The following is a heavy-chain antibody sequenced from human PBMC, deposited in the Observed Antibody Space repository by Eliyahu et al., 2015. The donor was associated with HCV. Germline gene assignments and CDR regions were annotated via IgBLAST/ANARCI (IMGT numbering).Heavy chain of an antibody. CDR1: GFTLXSYA. CDR2: ISYDGSQK. J-gene: IGHJ4*02. V-gene: IGHV3-30*04. CDR3: ARDYYSSSSGLFDY. Sequence: QVQLVESGGGVVQPGRSLRLSCAASGFTLXSYAMQWVRQAPGKGLEWVAVISYDGSQKYYGESVKGRFTISRDNSKNTLSLQMNSLGPEDTAVYYCARDYYSSSSGLFDYWGQGALVTVSS. D-gene: IGHD6-13*01.